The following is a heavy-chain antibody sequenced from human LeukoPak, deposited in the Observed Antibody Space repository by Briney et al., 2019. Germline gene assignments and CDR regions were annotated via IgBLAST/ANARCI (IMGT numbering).Heavy chain of an antibody. CDR2: IYHSGST. CDR1: GGSFSGYY. J-gene: IGHJ5*02. Sequence: PSETLSLTCAVYGGSFSGYYWSWIRQPPGKGLEWIGSIYHSGSTYYNPSLKSRVTISVDTSKNQFSLKLSSVTAADTAVYYCARGSGYFDWFDPWGQGTLVTVSS. V-gene: IGHV4-34*01. D-gene: IGHD3-9*01. CDR3: ARGSGYFDWFDP.